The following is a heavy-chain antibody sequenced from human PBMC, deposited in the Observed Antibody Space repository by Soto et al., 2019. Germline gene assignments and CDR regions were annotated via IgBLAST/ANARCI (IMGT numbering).Heavy chain of an antibody. Sequence: EVQLVESGGGLVQPGGSLRLSCAASGFTFSSYSMNWVRQAPGKGLEWVSYISSSSSTLYYADSVKGRSTTSRDNAKHSLYLQMNSLRAEDTAVYYCARVRDSNSGFDPWGQGTLVTVSS. D-gene: IGHD1-7*01. V-gene: IGHV3-48*01. CDR1: GFTFSSYS. CDR2: ISSSSSTL. J-gene: IGHJ5*02. CDR3: ARVRDSNSGFDP.